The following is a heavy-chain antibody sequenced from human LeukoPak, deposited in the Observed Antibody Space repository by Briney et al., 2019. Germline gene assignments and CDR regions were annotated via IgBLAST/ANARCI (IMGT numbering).Heavy chain of an antibody. D-gene: IGHD3-22*01. CDR1: GGTFSNYA. J-gene: IGHJ4*02. Sequence: ASVKVSCKASGGTFSNYAISWVRQAPGQGLEWMGGIIPIFGTANYAQKFRGRVTITADKSTRTAYMELSSLRSEDTAVYYCARWAAMYYYDGVEVDYWGQGTLVTVSS. CDR3: ARWAAMYYYDGVEVDY. CDR2: IIPIFGTA. V-gene: IGHV1-69*06.